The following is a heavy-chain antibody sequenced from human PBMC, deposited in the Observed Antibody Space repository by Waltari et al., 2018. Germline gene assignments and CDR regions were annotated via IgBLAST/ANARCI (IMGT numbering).Heavy chain of an antibody. V-gene: IGHV4-38-2*02. CDR1: GYSISSASY. CDR3: ASYDYGGNTGYFDY. D-gene: IGHD2-15*01. Sequence: VQLQESGPGLVRPSETLSLTCTVSGYSISSASYWAWIRQPPGKGLEWIGTFYHSGIAFYSPSLKSRVTRSAATSRSQFFLRLSSVTAADTAVYYCASYDYGGNTGYFDYWGQGTLVTASS. CDR2: FYHSGIA. J-gene: IGHJ4*02.